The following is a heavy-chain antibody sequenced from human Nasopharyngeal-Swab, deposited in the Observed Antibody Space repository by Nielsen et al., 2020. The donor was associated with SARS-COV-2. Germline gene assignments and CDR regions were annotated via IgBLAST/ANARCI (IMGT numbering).Heavy chain of an antibody. D-gene: IGHD6-6*01. J-gene: IGHJ4*02. CDR3: ARRMAARGQKFWDY. Sequence: GESLKISCVASGFTFSESWMSWVRQIPGKGLEWVATMNKDASDISYVDSVKGRFTISRDNAKNSLYLQINSLRAEDTAVYSCARRMAARGQKFWDYWGLGTLVTVSS. CDR1: GFTFSESW. CDR2: MNKDASDI. V-gene: IGHV3-7*01.